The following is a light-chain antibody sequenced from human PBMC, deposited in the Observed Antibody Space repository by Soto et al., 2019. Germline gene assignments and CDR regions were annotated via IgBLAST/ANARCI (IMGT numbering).Light chain of an antibody. V-gene: IGKV3-20*01. CDR2: GAS. Sequence: EIVLTQSPGTLSLSPGERATLSCRASQSVSSSYLAWYQQKPGQAPRLLIYGASSRATGIPDRFSGSGSGTDFTLTISRLEPKDFAVYYCQQFGSDVTLGQGTKVDIK. CDR1: QSVSSSY. J-gene: IGKJ1*01. CDR3: QQFGSDVT.